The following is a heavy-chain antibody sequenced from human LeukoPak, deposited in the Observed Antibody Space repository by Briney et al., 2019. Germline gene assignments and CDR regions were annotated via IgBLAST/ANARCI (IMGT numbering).Heavy chain of an antibody. J-gene: IGHJ4*02. CDR2: IYTSGST. Sequence: SETLSLTCTVSGGSISSYYWSWIRQPAGKGLEWIGRIYTSGSTNYNPSLKSRVTISVDTSKNQFSLKLSSVTAADTAVYYCARGSPGYSGYPLDYWGQGTLVTVSS. V-gene: IGHV4-4*07. CDR3: ARGSPGYSGYPLDY. D-gene: IGHD5-12*01. CDR1: GGSISSYY.